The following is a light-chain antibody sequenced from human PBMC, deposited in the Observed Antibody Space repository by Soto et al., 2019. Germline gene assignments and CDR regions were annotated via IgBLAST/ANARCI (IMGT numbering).Light chain of an antibody. CDR3: QQYYSTPLT. V-gene: IGKV4-1*01. J-gene: IGKJ4*01. CDR2: WAS. Sequence: DIVMTQSPDSLAVSLGERATINCKSSQSVLYSSNNKDYLAWYQQKPGQPPKLLIYWASTRESGVPDRFSGSGSGTDFTLTISSLQAEDVAVYYCQQYYSTPLTSGGGT. CDR1: QSVLYSSNNKDY.